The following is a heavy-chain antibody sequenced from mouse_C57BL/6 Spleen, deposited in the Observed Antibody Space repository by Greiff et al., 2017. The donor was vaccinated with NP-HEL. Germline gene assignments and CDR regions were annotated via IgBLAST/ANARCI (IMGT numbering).Heavy chain of an antibody. Sequence: QVQLQQSGPGLVQPSQSLSITCTVSGFSLTSYGVHWVRQSPGKGLEWLGVIWSGGSTDYNAAFISRLSISKDNSKSQVFFKMNSLQADDTAIYYCARGAPSSAWFAYWGQGTLVTVSA. D-gene: IGHD3-1*01. CDR2: IWSGGST. J-gene: IGHJ3*01. CDR3: ARGAPSSAWFAY. CDR1: GFSLTSYG. V-gene: IGHV2-2*01.